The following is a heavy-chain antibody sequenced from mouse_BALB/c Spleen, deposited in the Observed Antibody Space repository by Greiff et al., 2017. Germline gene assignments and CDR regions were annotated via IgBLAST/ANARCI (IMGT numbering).Heavy chain of an antibody. CDR1: GFTFGSYG. V-gene: IGHV5-6-3*01. J-gene: IGHJ2*01. CDR2: INSNGGST. CDR3: ARDNYPAYYFDY. Sequence: EVMLVESGGALLHPGGPLKLSCAPSGFTFGSYGMSWVRQTPDKRLELVATINSNGGSTYYPDSVKGRFTISRDNAKNTLYLQMSSLKSEDTAMYYCARDNYPAYYFDYWGQGTTLTASS. D-gene: IGHD2-1*01.